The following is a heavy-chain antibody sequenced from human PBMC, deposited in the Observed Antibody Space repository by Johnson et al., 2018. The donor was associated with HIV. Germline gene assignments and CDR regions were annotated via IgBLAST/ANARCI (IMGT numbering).Heavy chain of an antibody. Sequence: VQLVESGGGVVRPGGSLRLSCAASGFTFDDYGMSWVRQAPGKGLEWVSGINWNGGSTGYADSVKGRFTISRDNAKKSLYLQMNSLRAEDTGLYYCAREVRYNWNQVPAVLEVGDNVRGLLGLRWAMWG. CDR3: AREVRYNWNQVPAVLEVGDNVRGLLGLRWAM. D-gene: IGHD1-20*01. CDR2: INWNGGST. J-gene: IGHJ1*01. CDR1: GFTFDDYG. V-gene: IGHV3-20*04.